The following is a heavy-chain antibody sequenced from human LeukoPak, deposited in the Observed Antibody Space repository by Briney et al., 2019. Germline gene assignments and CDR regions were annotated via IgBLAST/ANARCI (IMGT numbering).Heavy chain of an antibody. CDR3: ARDQYYYGSGSTFDY. V-gene: IGHV4-34*01. CDR1: GGSFSGYY. CDR2: INHDGST. D-gene: IGHD3-10*01. J-gene: IGHJ4*02. Sequence: PSETLSLTCAVYGGSFSGYYWTWIRQPPGKGLEWIGEINHDGSTNYNPSLKSRVTISVDTSKNQFSLKLSSVTAADTAVYYCARDQYYYGSGSTFDYWGQGTLVTVSS.